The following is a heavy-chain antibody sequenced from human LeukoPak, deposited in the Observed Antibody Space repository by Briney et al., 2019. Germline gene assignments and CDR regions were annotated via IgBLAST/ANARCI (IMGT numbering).Heavy chain of an antibody. CDR1: GDSLSDYF. CDR2: AADSGST. CDR3: AAMTTVTMYSYFFDS. D-gene: IGHD4-17*01. V-gene: IGHV4-59*01. Sequence: SETLSLTCTVSGDSLSDYFWTWLRQPPGKGLEWIGYAADSGSTNYNPSLKSRVTISVDSSTNHFSLRLTSVTAADTAIYYCAAMTTVTMYSYFFDSWGQGTLLTVSS. J-gene: IGHJ4*02.